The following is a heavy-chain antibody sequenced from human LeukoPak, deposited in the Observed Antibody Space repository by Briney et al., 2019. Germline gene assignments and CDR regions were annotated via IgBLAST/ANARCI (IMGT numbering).Heavy chain of an antibody. CDR1: GGSISSYY. D-gene: IGHD6-13*01. CDR3: ARGIYSSPYDY. CDR2: IYYSGNT. V-gene: IGHV4-59*08. J-gene: IGHJ4*02. Sequence: SETLSLTCTVSGGSISSYYWSWIRQTPGKGLEWIGYIYYSGNTKNNPSLKGRVTISADTSKNQFSLKLSSVTAADTAVYYCARGIYSSPYDYWGQGTLVTVSS.